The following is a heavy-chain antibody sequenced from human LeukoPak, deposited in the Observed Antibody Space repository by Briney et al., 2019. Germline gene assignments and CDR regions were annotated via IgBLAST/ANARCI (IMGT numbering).Heavy chain of an antibody. J-gene: IGHJ4*02. Sequence: PSETLSLTCAVYGGSFSGYYWSWIRQPPGKGLEWIGEINHSGSTNYNPSLKSRVTISVDTSKNQFSLKLSSVTAADTAVYYCARRMGYYKRASTKGGLDYWGQGTLVTVSS. CDR1: GGSFSGYY. CDR2: INHSGST. D-gene: IGHD3-9*01. V-gene: IGHV4-34*01. CDR3: ARRMGYYKRASTKGGLDY.